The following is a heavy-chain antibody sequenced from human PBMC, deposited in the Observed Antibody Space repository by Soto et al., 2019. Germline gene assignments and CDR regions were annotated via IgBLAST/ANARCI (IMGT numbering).Heavy chain of an antibody. CDR2: IIPIFGTA. Sequence: ASVKVSCKASGGTFSSYAISWVRQAPGQGLEWMGGIIPIFGTANYAQKFQGRVTITADESTSTAYMELSSLRSEDTAVYYCARDSPAYCGGDCPPGYWGQGTLVTVSP. CDR3: ARDSPAYCGGDCPPGY. CDR1: GGTFSSYA. V-gene: IGHV1-69*13. J-gene: IGHJ4*02. D-gene: IGHD2-21*02.